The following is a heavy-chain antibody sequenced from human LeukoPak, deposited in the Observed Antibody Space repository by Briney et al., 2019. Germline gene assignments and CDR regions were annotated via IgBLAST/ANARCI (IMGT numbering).Heavy chain of an antibody. CDR2: IYPDDSDI. V-gene: IGHV5-51*01. CDR3: ARREYASREFDY. Sequence: GESLKISCKGSGYSFTSYWIGWVRQMPGKGLEWMGIIYPDDSDIRYSPSLQGQVTISADKSISIAYLQWSSLKASDTAMYYCARREYASREFDYWGQGTLVTVSS. J-gene: IGHJ4*02. D-gene: IGHD2-2*01. CDR1: GYSFTSYW.